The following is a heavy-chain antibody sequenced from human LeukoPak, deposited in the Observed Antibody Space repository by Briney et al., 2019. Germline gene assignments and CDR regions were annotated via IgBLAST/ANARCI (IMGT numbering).Heavy chain of an antibody. V-gene: IGHV3-23*01. Sequence: GGSLRLSYAASGFTFSSYAMSWVRQAPGKGLEWVSAISGSGGSTYYADSVKGRFTISRDNSKNTLYLQMNSLRAEDTAVYYCAKDPSPYSSSWNHFDYWGQGTLVTVSS. CDR1: GFTFSSYA. CDR3: AKDPSPYSSSWNHFDY. D-gene: IGHD6-13*01. J-gene: IGHJ4*02. CDR2: ISGSGGST.